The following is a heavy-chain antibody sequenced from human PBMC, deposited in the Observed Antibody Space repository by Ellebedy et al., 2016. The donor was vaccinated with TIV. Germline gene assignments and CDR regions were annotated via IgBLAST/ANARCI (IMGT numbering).Heavy chain of an antibody. J-gene: IGHJ4*02. CDR1: GFTLSSYA. CDR2: ISYDGSNK. CDR3: ARAGGYSGYDLAYY. D-gene: IGHD5-12*01. Sequence: GESLKISCAASGFTLSSYAMHWVRQAPGKGLEWVAVISYDGSNKYYADSVKGRFTISRDNAKNTLYLQMNSLRAEDTAVYYCARAGGYSGYDLAYYWGQGTLVTVSS. V-gene: IGHV3-30*07.